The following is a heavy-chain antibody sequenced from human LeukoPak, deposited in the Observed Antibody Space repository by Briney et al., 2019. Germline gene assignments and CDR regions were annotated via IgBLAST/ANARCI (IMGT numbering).Heavy chain of an antibody. CDR3: AREGLTLQYPAFDL. CDR1: GYSISSGYY. V-gene: IGHV4-38-2*02. D-gene: IGHD4-11*01. J-gene: IGHJ2*01. Sequence: SETLSLTCTVSGYSISSGYYWGWIRQPPGKGLEWIGSIYHSGSTYYNPSLKSRVTISVDTSKNQFSLKLSSVTAADTAVYYCAREGLTLQYPAFDLWGRGTLVTVSS. CDR2: IYHSGST.